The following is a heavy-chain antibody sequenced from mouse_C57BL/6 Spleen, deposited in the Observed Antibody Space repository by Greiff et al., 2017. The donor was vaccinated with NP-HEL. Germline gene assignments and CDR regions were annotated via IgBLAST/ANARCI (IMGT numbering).Heavy chain of an antibody. CDR3: AKNYYSNSYWYFDV. D-gene: IGHD2-5*01. CDR2: IWRGGST. V-gene: IGHV2-5*01. Sequence: QVQLQQSGPGLVQPSQSLSITCTVSGFSLTSYGVHWVRQSPGKGLEWLGVIWRGGSTDYNAAFMSRLSITKDNSKSQVFFKMNSLQADDTAIYYCAKNYYSNSYWYFDVWGTGTTVTVSS. J-gene: IGHJ1*03. CDR1: GFSLTSYG.